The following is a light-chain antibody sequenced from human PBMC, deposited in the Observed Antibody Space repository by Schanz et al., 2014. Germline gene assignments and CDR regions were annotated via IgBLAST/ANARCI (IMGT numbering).Light chain of an antibody. J-gene: IGLJ2*01. CDR3: CSYAGSSTHVV. Sequence: QSVLTQPASVSGSPGQSITISCTGTSSDVGSYNLVSWYQQLPGKAPKLMIYEVSKRPSGVSHRFSGSKSGNTASLTVSGLQAEDEATYYCCSYAGSSTHVVFGGGTKLTVL. CDR1: SSDVGSYNL. CDR2: EVS. V-gene: IGLV2-23*02.